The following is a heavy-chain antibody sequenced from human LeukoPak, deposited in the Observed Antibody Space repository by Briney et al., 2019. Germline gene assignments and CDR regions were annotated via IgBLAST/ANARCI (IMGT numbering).Heavy chain of an antibody. CDR3: ARDLPDGSGSY. D-gene: IGHD3-10*01. V-gene: IGHV3-53*01. CDR1: GFTVSSNY. J-gene: IGHJ4*02. Sequence: HSGGSLRLSCAASGFTVSSNYMSWVRQAPGKGLEWVSVIYSGGSTYYADSVKGRFTISRDNSKNTLYLQMNSLRAEDTAVYYCARDLPDGSGSYRGQGTLVTVSS. CDR2: IYSGGST.